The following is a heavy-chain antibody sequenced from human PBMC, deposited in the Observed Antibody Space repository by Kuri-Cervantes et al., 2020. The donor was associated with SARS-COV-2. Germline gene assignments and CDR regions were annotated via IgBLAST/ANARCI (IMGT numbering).Heavy chain of an antibody. D-gene: IGHD1-7*01. CDR1: GFTFSSYA. Sequence: GESLKISCAASGFTFSSYAMSWVRQAPGKGLEWVSAISGSGGSTYYADSVKGRFTISRDNSKNTLYLQMNSLRAEDTAVYCCVEVGGWNYANDYWGQGTLVTVSS. CDR2: ISGSGGST. V-gene: IGHV3-23*01. CDR3: VEVGGWNYANDY. J-gene: IGHJ4*02.